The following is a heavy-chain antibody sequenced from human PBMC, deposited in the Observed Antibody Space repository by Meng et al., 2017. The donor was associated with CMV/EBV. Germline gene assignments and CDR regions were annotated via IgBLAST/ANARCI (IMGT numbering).Heavy chain of an antibody. J-gene: IGHJ6*02. CDR3: ARRNGVPRVFWSYYGMDV. CDR1: GGSFSGYY. D-gene: IGHD3-3*01. Sequence: SETLSLTCAVYGGSFSGYYWSWIRQPPGKGLEWIGEINHSGSTNYNPSLKSRVTISVDTPKNQFSLKLSSVTAADTAVYYCARRNGVPRVFWSYYGMDVWGQGTTVTVSS. CDR2: INHSGST. V-gene: IGHV4-34*01.